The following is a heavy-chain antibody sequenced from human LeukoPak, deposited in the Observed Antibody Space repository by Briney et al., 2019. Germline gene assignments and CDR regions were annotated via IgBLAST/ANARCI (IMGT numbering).Heavy chain of an antibody. CDR1: GGTFSSYA. CDR2: IIPIFGTA. V-gene: IGHV1-69*05. J-gene: IGHJ6*03. Sequence: ASVKVSCKASGGTFSSYAISWVRQAPGQGLEWMGGIIPIFGTANYAQKFQGRVTITTDESTSTAYMELSSLRSEDTAVYYCASGRGSSSWYGVRYYYVDVWGKGTTVTVSS. D-gene: IGHD6-13*01. CDR3: ASGRGSSSWYGVRYYYVDV.